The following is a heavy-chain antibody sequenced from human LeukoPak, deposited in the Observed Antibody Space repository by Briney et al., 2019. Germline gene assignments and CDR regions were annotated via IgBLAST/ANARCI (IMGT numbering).Heavy chain of an antibody. D-gene: IGHD6-6*01. V-gene: IGHV4-34*01. Sequence: NPSGTLSLNCAVYGGSFSGYYWSWIRQPPGKGLEWIGEINHSGSTNYNPSLKSRVTISVDTSKNQFSLKLSSVTAADTAVYYCARDTSIAARQLYYGMDVWGQGTTVTVSS. CDR3: ARDTSIAARQLYYGMDV. CDR2: INHSGST. J-gene: IGHJ6*02. CDR1: GGSFSGYY.